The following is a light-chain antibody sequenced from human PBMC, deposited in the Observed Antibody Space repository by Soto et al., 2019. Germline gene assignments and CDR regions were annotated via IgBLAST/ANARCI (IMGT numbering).Light chain of an antibody. CDR1: SSDVGGYKY. CDR2: NIR. J-gene: IGLJ1*01. CDR3: SSYTSSSTRG. V-gene: IGLV2-14*03. Sequence: QSALTQPASVSGSPGQSITISCTGTSSDVGGYKYVSWYQQHPGKAPKLMIYNIRNRPSGVSNRFSGSKSGNTASLTISGLQAEDEADYYCSSYTSSSTRGFGTGTKLTGL.